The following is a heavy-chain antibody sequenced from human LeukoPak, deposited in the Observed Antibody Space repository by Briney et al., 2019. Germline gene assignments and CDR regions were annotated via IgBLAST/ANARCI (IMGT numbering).Heavy chain of an antibody. CDR3: ARGAGTMGRDWFDP. J-gene: IGHJ5*02. V-gene: IGHV1-8*01. CDR1: GYTFINND. CDR2: MNANSSNT. D-gene: IGHD3-10*01. Sequence: ASVKVSCKASGYTFINNDINWVRQATGQGLEWMGWMNANSSNTGYAQKFQGRVTMTRDISISTAYMELSSLRSEDTAVYYCARGAGTMGRDWFDPWGQGTLVTVSS.